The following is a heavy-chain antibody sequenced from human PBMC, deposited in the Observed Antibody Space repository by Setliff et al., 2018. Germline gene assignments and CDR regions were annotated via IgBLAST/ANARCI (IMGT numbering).Heavy chain of an antibody. CDR2: VSPIDDGKP. D-gene: IGHD3-22*01. Sequence: GASVKVSCKASGYSFTSYDINWVRLAAGQGLEWMGWVSPIDDGKPGYAQKFQGRVTITWVTSISTAYMELSSLRSEDTAVYYCERDTRDRYDTSGHYLSLDYWGQGTLVTVSS. J-gene: IGHJ4*02. CDR1: GYSFTSYD. V-gene: IGHV1-8*01. CDR3: ERDTRDRYDTSGHYLSLDY.